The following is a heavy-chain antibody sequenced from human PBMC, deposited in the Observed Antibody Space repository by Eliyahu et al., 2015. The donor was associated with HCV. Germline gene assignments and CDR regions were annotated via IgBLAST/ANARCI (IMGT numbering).Heavy chain of an antibody. J-gene: IGHJ6*02. D-gene: IGHD3-10*01. CDR1: GYTITSYY. Sequence: QVQLVQSEAEVKKPGASVRLSCEASGYTITSYYLHWVRQAPGQGLEWMGMINPNGGSTTYAQRFQGRVTMTWDTSTSTVYMDVSSLTSEDTAVYYCARVAKGSGYYYYGMDVWGQGTTVIVSS. CDR3: ARVAKGSGYYYYGMDV. CDR2: INPNGGST. V-gene: IGHV1-46*01.